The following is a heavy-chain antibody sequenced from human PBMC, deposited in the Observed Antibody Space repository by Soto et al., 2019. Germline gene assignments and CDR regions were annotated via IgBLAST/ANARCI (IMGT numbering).Heavy chain of an antibody. CDR2: IYYSGST. CDR3: ARHPCSGGSCFSWFDP. V-gene: IGHV4-39*01. D-gene: IGHD2-15*01. CDR1: GGSISSSSYY. J-gene: IGHJ5*02. Sequence: QLQLQESGPGLVKPSETLSLTCTVSGGSISSSSYYWGWIRQPPGKGLEWIGSIYYSGSTYYNPSLKSRVTISVDTSKNQFSLKLSSVTAADTAVYYCARHPCSGGSCFSWFDPWGQGTLVTVSS.